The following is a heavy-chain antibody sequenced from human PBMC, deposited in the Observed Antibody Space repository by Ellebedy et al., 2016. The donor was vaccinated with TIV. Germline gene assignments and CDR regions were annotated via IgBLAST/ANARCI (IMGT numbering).Heavy chain of an antibody. CDR1: AGSFSSNGHY. Sequence: MPSETLSLTCTVSAGSFSSNGHYWGWIRQPPGKGLEWIGTIYYSGSAYYNPSLKSRVTISVDMSKNQFSLKLTSVTAADTAVYYCARHKDSNWILSSFDYWGQGTLVTVSS. D-gene: IGHD3-9*01. CDR3: ARHKDSNWILSSFDY. V-gene: IGHV4-39*01. J-gene: IGHJ4*02. CDR2: IYYSGSA.